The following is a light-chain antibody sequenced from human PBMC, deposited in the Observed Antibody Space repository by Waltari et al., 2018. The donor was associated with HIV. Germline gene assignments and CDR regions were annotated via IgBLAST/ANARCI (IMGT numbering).Light chain of an antibody. CDR2: NAS. J-gene: IGLJ1*01. CDR1: NIGSKR. Sequence: SYVLTQPPSLSVAPGQTARITCGGNNIGSKRVHWYQQKAGQAPVLVVYNASDRPSGIPERFSGSNSGNTATLTISRVEAGDEADYYCHVWDRSSDHHVFGTGTKVTVL. CDR3: HVWDRSSDHHV. V-gene: IGLV3-21*02.